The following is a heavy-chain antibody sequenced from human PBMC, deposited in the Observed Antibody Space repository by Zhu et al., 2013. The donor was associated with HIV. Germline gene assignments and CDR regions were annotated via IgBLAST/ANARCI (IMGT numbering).Heavy chain of an antibody. CDR1: GFTFGDYA. CDR2: IRSKNYGGTT. CDR3: SRDYLIPYEDKAFDI. V-gene: IGHV3-49*04. Sequence: EVQLVEFGGGLVQPGRSLRLSCTGSGFTFGDYAMSWVRQAPGKGLEWVGFIRSKNYGGTTEYAASVKGRFTISRDDSKSIAYLQLNSLKTEDTAVYYCSRDYLIPYEDKAFDIWGQGTMVTVSS. D-gene: IGHD3-22*01. J-gene: IGHJ3*02.